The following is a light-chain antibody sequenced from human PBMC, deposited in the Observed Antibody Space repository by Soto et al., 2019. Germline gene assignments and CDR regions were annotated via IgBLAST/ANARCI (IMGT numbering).Light chain of an antibody. CDR2: KAS. CDR3: QQYNSYSWT. V-gene: IGKV1-5*03. CDR1: QSISSW. J-gene: IGKJ1*01. Sequence: DIQLIQSPSTLSASVGDRVTITCRASQSISSWLAWYQQKPGKAPKLLIYKASSLESGVPSRFSGSGSGTEFTLTISSLQPDDFATYYCQQYNSYSWTFGQGTKVDI.